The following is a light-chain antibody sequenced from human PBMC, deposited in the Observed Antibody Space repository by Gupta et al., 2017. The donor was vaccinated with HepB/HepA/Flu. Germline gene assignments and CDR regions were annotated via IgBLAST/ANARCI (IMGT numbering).Light chain of an antibody. CDR2: RCS. CDR1: HSLVHSDGNAF. Sequence: DVVMTQSQSLLPVTLGQRDSISCRSSHSLVHSDGNAFFHWFQQRPVLSPRLLIYRCSNRDSGVPDIFGGSGSGTDFILKISSVEAADVGIYYRVQCTHWPFPFGGGTKVDIK. J-gene: IGKJ4*01. CDR3: VQCTHWPFP. V-gene: IGKV2-30*02.